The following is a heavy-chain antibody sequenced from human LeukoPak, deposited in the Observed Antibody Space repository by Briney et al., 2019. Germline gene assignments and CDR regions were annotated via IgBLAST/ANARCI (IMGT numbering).Heavy chain of an antibody. J-gene: IGHJ4*02. CDR3: ANRNYYDSSGYYS. Sequence: PGGSLRLSCAAPGFTFSSYAMSWVRQAPGKGLEWVSYISSSGSTIYYADSVKGRFTISRDNAKNSLYLQMNSLRAEDTAVYYCANRNYYDSSGYYSWGQGTLVTVSS. CDR2: ISSSGSTI. D-gene: IGHD3-22*01. V-gene: IGHV3-48*04. CDR1: GFTFSSYA.